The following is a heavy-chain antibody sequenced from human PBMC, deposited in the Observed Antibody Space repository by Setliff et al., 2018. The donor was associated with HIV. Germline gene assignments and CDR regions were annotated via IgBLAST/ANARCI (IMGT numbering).Heavy chain of an antibody. CDR1: GGTFSNYY. Sequence: SETLSLTCAVYGGTFSNYYWTWIRQSPGKGLEWIGEISHNGNTNYSPSLKGRLTLSADTSKNQFSLKLNSVTAADTAIYYCARHGAVAGANYFDFWGQGTLVT. J-gene: IGHJ4*02. D-gene: IGHD6-19*01. V-gene: IGHV4-34*01. CDR2: ISHNGNT. CDR3: ARHGAVAGANYFDF.